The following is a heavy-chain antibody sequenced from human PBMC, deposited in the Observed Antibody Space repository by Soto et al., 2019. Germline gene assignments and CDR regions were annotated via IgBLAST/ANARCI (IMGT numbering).Heavy chain of an antibody. CDR3: ASLLRIDAFDI. D-gene: IGHD3-3*01. Sequence: GGSLRLSCAASGFTFSDYYMSWIRQAPGKGLEWVSYISSSGSTIYYADSVKGRFTISRDNAKNSLYLQMNSLRAEDTAVYYCASLLRIDAFDIWGQGTMVTVSS. CDR1: GFTFSDYY. V-gene: IGHV3-11*01. CDR2: ISSSGSTI. J-gene: IGHJ3*02.